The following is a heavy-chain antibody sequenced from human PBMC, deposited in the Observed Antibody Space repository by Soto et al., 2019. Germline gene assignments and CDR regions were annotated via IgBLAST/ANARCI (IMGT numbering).Heavy chain of an antibody. CDR1: GYTLTRYC. CDR2: INPNSGST. CDR3: ARDIVVAPTARGWFDP. D-gene: IGHD2-2*01. V-gene: IGHV1-46*01. Sequence: QVQLVQSGAEVKKPGASVKVSCKASGYTLTRYCIHWVRQAPGQGLEWMGIINPNSGSTSYAQKLQDRVTMTRDTSTSTVYMELSILRSEDTAVYYCARDIVVAPTARGWFDPWGQGTLVTVSS. J-gene: IGHJ5*02.